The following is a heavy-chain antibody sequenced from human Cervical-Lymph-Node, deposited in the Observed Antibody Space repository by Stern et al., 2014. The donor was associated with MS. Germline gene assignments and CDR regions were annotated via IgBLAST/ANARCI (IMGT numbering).Heavy chain of an antibody. CDR3: AAYNWNARGAY. Sequence: VQLVQSGPEVKKPGTSGKVSCKASGFTFTSSAVQWVRQARGRRLGGVGWIVVGSGNTNYAQKYQERVAMTRDMSTSTAYMELSSLRSEDTAVYYCAAYNWNARGAYWGQGTLVTVSS. D-gene: IGHD1-20*01. CDR2: IVVGSGNT. CDR1: GFTFTSSA. V-gene: IGHV1-58*01. J-gene: IGHJ4*02.